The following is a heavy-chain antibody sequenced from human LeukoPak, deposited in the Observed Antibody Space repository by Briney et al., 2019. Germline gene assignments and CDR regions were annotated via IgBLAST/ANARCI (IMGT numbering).Heavy chain of an antibody. J-gene: IGHJ5*02. D-gene: IGHD3-3*01. CDR2: IYYSGST. CDR1: GGSISSSSYY. CDR3: ARHASDFGVVIHNNWFDP. Sequence: SETLSLTCTVSGGSISSSSYYWGWIRQPPGKGLEWIGSIYYSGSTYYNPSLKSRVTISVDTSKNQFSLKLSSVTAADTAVYYCARHASDFGVVIHNNWFDPWGQGTLVTVSS. V-gene: IGHV4-39*01.